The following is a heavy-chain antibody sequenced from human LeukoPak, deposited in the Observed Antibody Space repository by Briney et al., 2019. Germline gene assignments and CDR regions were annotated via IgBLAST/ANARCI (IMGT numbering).Heavy chain of an antibody. J-gene: IGHJ4*02. CDR1: GYTFTAYY. CDR3: ARGPTQGNDY. V-gene: IGHV1-2*02. Sequence: ASVKVSCKATGYTFTAYYVHWVRQAPGQGLEWMGWINPNSGGTNYVQKFQGRVTMTRDTSISTAYMELNRLTSDDTAVYYCARGPTQGNDYWGQGTLVTVSS. CDR2: INPNSGGT. D-gene: IGHD2-15*01.